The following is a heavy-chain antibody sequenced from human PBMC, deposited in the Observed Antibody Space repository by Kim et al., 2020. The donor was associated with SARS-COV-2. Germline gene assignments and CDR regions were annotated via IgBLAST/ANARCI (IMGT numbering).Heavy chain of an antibody. J-gene: IGHJ4*02. V-gene: IGHV4-59*13. CDR1: GASITSDY. Sequence: SETLSLICTVSGASITSDYWSWIRQPPGKGLEWIGHIYHSGSTNYNPSLASRVTISADTSKNQFSLKLSSLSAADTAVYYCAKWSGSFYNYWGQGSLVTV. D-gene: IGHD3-10*01. CDR3: AKWSGSFYNY. CDR2: IYHSGST.